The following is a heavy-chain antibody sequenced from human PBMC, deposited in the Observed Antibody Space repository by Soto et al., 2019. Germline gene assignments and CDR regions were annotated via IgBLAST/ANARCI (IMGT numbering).Heavy chain of an antibody. CDR3: ARDVGGHSSPWFDP. D-gene: IGHD1-26*01. V-gene: IGHV3-30-3*01. J-gene: IGHJ5*02. CDR2: ISYDGSNK. CDR1: GFTFSSYA. Sequence: QVQLVESGGGVVQPGMSLRLSCAASGFTFSSYAMHWVRQAPGKGMEWVAVISYDGSNKYYADSVKGRFTISRDNSKTTLYLHMNSLRAEDTAVYYFARDVGGHSSPWFDPWGQGTLVTVSS.